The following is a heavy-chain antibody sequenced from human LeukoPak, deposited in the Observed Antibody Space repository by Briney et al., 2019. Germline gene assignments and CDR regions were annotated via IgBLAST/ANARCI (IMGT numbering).Heavy chain of an antibody. CDR1: GYTFTSHG. D-gene: IGHD3-9*01. J-gene: IGHJ2*01. Sequence: ASVKVSCKASGYTFTSHGISWVRQAPGQGLEWMGWISAYNGNTNYAQKLQGRVTMTTDTSTSTAYMELSSLRSEDTAVYYCARTRYDILTGVDYWYFDLWGRGTLVTVSS. CDR3: ARTRYDILTGVDYWYFDL. CDR2: ISAYNGNT. V-gene: IGHV1-18*01.